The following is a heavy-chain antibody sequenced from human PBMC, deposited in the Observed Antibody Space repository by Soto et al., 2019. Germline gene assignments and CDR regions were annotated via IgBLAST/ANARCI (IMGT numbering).Heavy chain of an antibody. CDR3: ARYCSSTSCYPFDP. J-gene: IGHJ5*02. CDR1: GGSISSSNW. D-gene: IGHD2-2*01. V-gene: IGHV4-4*02. CDR2: IYHSGST. Sequence: QVQLQESGPGLVKPSGTLSLTCAVSGGSISSSNWWSWGRQPPGKGLEWIGEIYHSGSTNYNPSLKSRVTISVDKSKNQFSLKLSSVTAEDPAVYYCARYCSSTSCYPFDPWGQGTLVTVSS.